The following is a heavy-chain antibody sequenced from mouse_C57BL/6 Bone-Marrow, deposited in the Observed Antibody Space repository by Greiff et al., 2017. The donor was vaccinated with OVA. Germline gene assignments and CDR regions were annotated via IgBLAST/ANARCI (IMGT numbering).Heavy chain of an antibody. V-gene: IGHV1-15*01. J-gene: IGHJ3*01. CDR3: AKGDYSNFGFAY. CDR1: GYTFTDYE. CDR2: IDPETGGT. Sequence: QVQLQQSGAELVRPGASVTLSCKASGYTFTDYEMHWVKQTPVHGLEWIGAIDPETGGTAYNQKFKGKAILTADKSTSTAYMELRSLTSADSAVYYCAKGDYSNFGFAYWGQGTLVTVSA. D-gene: IGHD2-5*01.